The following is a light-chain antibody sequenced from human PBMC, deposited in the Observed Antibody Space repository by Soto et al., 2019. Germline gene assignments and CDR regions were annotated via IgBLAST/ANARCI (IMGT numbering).Light chain of an antibody. CDR2: GAS. CDR3: QHYNNWPPIT. CDR1: QSVRSN. Sequence: EIVLTQSPGTLSLSPGERATLSCRASQSVRSNLAWYQQKPGQAPRLLIYGASTRATGIPARFSGSGSGTEFTLSISSLQSEDFAVYYCQHYNNWPPITFGQGTRLEIK. J-gene: IGKJ5*01. V-gene: IGKV3-15*01.